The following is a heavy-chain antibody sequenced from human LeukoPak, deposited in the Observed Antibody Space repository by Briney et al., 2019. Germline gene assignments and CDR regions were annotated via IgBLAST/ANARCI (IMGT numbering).Heavy chain of an antibody. D-gene: IGHD1-14*01. CDR2: IKTGGGT. CDR3: ARGAHGPEC. J-gene: IGHJ4*02. V-gene: IGHV3-53*05. CDR1: GFTVSSNS. Sequence: GGSLRLSCAASGFTVSSNSMNWVRQAPGKGLEWVSVIKTGGGTHYGDSVKGRFTISRDNAKNMLYLEMNSLRSEDTGVYYCARGAHGPECRGQGTLVSVS.